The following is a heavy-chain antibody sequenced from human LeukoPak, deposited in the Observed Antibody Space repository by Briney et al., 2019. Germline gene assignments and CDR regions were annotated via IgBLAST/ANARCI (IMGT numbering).Heavy chain of an antibody. J-gene: IGHJ4*02. CDR2: FSVHDGRT. CDR1: GYTFNNYV. V-gene: IGHV1-18*04. CDR3: ARVVTTCPYYFDY. D-gene: IGHD2-21*02. Sequence: AAVKVSCKASGYTFNNYVLSWVRRAPGQGLEWVGWFSVHDGRTNSAQKFHDRITLTIDKSTSTAYMELRSLRSDDTAVYYCARVVTTCPYYFDYWGQGTLVTVSS.